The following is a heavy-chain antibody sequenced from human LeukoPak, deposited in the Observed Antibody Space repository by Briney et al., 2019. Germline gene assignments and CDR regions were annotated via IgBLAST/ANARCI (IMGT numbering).Heavy chain of an antibody. J-gene: IGHJ1*01. D-gene: IGHD2-2*01. CDR3: ARGLGYCSSTSCRKYFQH. V-gene: IGHV4-34*01. CDR2: INHSGST. CDR1: GGSFSGYY. Sequence: SETLSLTCAVYGGSFSGYYWSWIRQPPGKGLEWIGEINHSGSTNYNPSLKSRVTISVDTSKNQFSLKLSSVTAADTAVYYCARGLGYCSSTSCRKYFQHWGQGTLVTVSS.